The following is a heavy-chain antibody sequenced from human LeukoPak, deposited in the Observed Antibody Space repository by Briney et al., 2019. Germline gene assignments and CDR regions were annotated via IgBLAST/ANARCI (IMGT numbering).Heavy chain of an antibody. D-gene: IGHD2-21*01. Sequence: GGSLRLSCAASGFTLSSYAMSWVRQAPGKGLEWVSAISDSGNTYHADSVKGRFTISRDSSKNALFLQMNRLRPEDAAVYYCAKAPVTTCRGAYCYPFDYWGQGTLVTVSS. V-gene: IGHV3-23*01. CDR1: GFTLSSYA. J-gene: IGHJ4*02. CDR2: ISDSGNT. CDR3: AKAPVTTCRGAYCYPFDY.